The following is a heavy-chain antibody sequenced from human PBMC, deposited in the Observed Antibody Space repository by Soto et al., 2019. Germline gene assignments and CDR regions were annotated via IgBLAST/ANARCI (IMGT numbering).Heavy chain of an antibody. CDR2: INAGNGNT. CDR3: ARDPSGYCSGGSCYGWFDP. Sequence: AASVKVSCKASGYTFTSYAMHWVRQAPGQRLEWMGWINAGNGNTKYSQKFQGRVTITRDTSASTAYMELSSLRSEDTAVYYCARDPSGYCSGGSCYGWFDPWGQGTLVTVSS. J-gene: IGHJ5*02. V-gene: IGHV1-3*01. D-gene: IGHD2-15*01. CDR1: GYTFTSYA.